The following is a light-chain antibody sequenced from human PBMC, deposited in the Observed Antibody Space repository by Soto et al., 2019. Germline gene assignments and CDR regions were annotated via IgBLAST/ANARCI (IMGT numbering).Light chain of an antibody. Sequence: DLQMTQSPSSLSASVGDRVTIACRASQSISTHLNWYQQKPGNAPQLLIYAATSLRSGVPARFSGSGSGTDFTLTISSLQPEDFATYFCQQGYTTPGSFGQGTKVQIK. J-gene: IGKJ1*01. CDR1: QSISTH. CDR2: AAT. V-gene: IGKV1-39*01. CDR3: QQGYTTPGS.